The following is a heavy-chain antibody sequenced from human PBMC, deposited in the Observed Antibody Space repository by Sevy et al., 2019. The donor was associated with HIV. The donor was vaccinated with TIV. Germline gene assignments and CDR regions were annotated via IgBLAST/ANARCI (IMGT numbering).Heavy chain of an antibody. J-gene: IGHJ4*02. D-gene: IGHD3-3*01. V-gene: IGHV1-18*01. CDR2: ISAYNGNT. CDR1: GYTFTSYG. Sequence: ATVKVSCKASGYTFTSYGISWVRQAPGQGLEWMGWISAYNGNTNYAQKLQGRVTMTTDTSTSTAYMELRSLRSDDTAVYYCARDLDPLRRWYIDYWGQGTLVTVSS. CDR3: ARDLDPLRRWYIDY.